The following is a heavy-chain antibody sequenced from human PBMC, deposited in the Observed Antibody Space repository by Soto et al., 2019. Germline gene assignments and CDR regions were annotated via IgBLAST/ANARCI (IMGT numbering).Heavy chain of an antibody. CDR1: GFTFTNYA. CDR3: AKDAVSGDGIWLLDS. J-gene: IGHJ4*02. CDR2: LLRSGSTT. Sequence: LRLSCAASGFTFTNYAMTWARQAPGKGLEWVSSLLRSGSTTYYADSVKGRFTISSDISANSLYLQMDSLRAEDTAVYYCAKDAVSGDGIWLLDSWGQGTVVTVSS. D-gene: IGHD4-17*01. V-gene: IGHV3-23*01.